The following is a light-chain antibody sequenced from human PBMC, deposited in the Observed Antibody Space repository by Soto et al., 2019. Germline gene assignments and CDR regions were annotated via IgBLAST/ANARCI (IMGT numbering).Light chain of an antibody. CDR3: QQYGSSGGIT. J-gene: IGKJ5*01. CDR2: GAS. V-gene: IGKV3-20*01. CDR1: QSVSSSY. Sequence: EIVLTQSPGTLSLSPGERATLSCRASQSVSSSYLAWYQQKPGQAPRLLIYGASSRATGIPDRFGGSGSGTDFTLTISRLEPEDFAVYYCQQYGSSGGITFGQGTRLEIK.